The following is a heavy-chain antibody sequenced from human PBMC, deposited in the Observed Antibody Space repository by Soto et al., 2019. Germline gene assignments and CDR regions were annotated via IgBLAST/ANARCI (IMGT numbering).Heavy chain of an antibody. Sequence: QVQLVESGGGVVQPGRSLRLSCAASGFTFSSYGMHWVRQAPGKGLEWVAVIWSDGSNKYYADSVKGRFTISRDNSKNTLYLQMNSLRAEDTSVYYCARYYYDSSGYYPVWGHGTLVTVSS. CDR1: GFTFSSYG. V-gene: IGHV3-33*01. CDR3: ARYYYDSSGYYPV. J-gene: IGHJ4*01. D-gene: IGHD3-22*01. CDR2: IWSDGSNK.